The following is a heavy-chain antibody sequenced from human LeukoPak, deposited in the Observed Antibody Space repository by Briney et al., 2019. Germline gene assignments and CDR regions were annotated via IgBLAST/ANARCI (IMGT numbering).Heavy chain of an antibody. CDR2: MNPNSGNT. J-gene: IGHJ5*02. CDR1: GYTFTSYD. CDR3: ARGSGGYDFWSGYYTGWFDP. V-gene: IGHV1-8*01. Sequence: ASVKVSCKASGYTFTSYDTNWVRQATGQGLEGMGWMNPNSGNTGYAQKFQGRVTMTRNTSISTAYMELSSLRSEDTAVYYCARGSGGYDFWSGYYTGWFDPWGQGTLVTVSS. D-gene: IGHD3-3*01.